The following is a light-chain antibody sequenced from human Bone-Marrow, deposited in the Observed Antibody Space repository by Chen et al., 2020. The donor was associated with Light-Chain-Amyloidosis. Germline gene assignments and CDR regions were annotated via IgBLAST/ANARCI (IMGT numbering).Light chain of an antibody. CDR3: ATWDHGLNVGL. CDR2: RND. V-gene: IGLV1-47*01. J-gene: IGLJ2*01. Sequence: QSVLTQPPSASGPPGQRVTISCSASDSNLGTDTVYWYQQVPGPTPKLLIYRNDQRPSGIPDRVSGSKSGTSASLAISGLRSEDEADYYCATWDHGLNVGLFGGGTKLTVL. CDR1: DSNLGTDT.